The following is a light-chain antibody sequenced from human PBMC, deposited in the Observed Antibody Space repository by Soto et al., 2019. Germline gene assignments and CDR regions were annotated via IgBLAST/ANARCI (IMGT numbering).Light chain of an antibody. CDR2: GAS. J-gene: IGKJ2*01. CDR1: QRVNTN. Sequence: EMVMTQSPATLSVSPGERATLSCRASQRVNTNLAWYQHTPGQPPRLLLYGASTRATGVPARFSGRASGTVFTLTFGSLQSEDFAVYYWQQYDNWPSMYTFVQGTKLEIK. CDR3: QQYDNWPSMYT. V-gene: IGKV3-15*01.